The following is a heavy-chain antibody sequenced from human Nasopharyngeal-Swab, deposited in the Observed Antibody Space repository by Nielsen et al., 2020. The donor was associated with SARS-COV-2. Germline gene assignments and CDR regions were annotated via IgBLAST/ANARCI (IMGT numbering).Heavy chain of an antibody. CDR3: ARGGRGIFGVVTNFDY. V-gene: IGHV4-59*01. Sequence: SETLSPTCTVSGGSISSYYWSWIRQPPGKGLEWIGYIYYSGSTNYNPSLKSRVTISVDTSKNQFSLKLSSVTAADTAVYYCARGGRGIFGVVTNFDYWGQGTLVTVSS. CDR1: GGSISSYY. D-gene: IGHD3-3*01. CDR2: IYYSGST. J-gene: IGHJ4*02.